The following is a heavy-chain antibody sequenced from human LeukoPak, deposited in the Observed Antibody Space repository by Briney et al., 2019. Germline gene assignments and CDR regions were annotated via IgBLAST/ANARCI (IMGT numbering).Heavy chain of an antibody. V-gene: IGHV3-7*01. J-gene: IGHJ6*03. CDR3: ARVLYSYLHYMDV. CDR1: GFTFSSYW. Sequence: TGGSLRLSCAASGFTFSSYWMSWVRQAPGKGLEWVANIKQDGSEKYYVDSVKGRFTISRDNAKNSLFLQMNSLRAEDTAVYYCARVLYSYLHYMDVWGKGTTVTVSS. D-gene: IGHD5-18*01. CDR2: IKQDGSEK.